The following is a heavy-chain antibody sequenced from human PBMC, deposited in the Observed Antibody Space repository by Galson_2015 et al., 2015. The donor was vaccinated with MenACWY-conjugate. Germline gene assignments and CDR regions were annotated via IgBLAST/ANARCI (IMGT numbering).Heavy chain of an antibody. CDR1: GFTFSTYW. CDR3: ARLGGNYRTTSHFDY. D-gene: IGHD1-26*01. J-gene: IGHJ4*02. CDR2: INSDGRST. Sequence: SLRLSCAASGFTFSTYWMHWVRQAPGKGLVWVSRINSDGRSTSSADSVKGRFTISRDNAKNMLYLQMNSLRAEDTAVYYCARLGGNYRTTSHFDYWGQGTLVTVSS. V-gene: IGHV3-74*01.